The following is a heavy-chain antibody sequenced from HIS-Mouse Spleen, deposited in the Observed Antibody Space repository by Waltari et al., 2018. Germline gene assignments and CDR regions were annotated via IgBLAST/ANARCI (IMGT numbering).Heavy chain of an antibody. CDR2: IYYSGST. Sequence: QVQLQESGPGLVKPSQTLSLTCTVSGGSISSGGYYGSWIRQHPGKGLGWIGYIYYSGSTYYNPSLKSRVTISVDTSKNQFSLKLSSVTAADTAVYYCARDFLSRRRPELAGAGGYFDYWGQGTLVTVSS. CDR1: GGSISSGGYY. CDR3: ARDFLSRRRPELAGAGGYFDY. D-gene: IGHD7-27*01. J-gene: IGHJ4*02. V-gene: IGHV4-31*03.